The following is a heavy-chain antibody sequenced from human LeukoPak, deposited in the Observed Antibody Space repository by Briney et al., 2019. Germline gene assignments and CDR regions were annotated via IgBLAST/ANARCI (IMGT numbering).Heavy chain of an antibody. CDR3: AREGEGPLSKDFDY. J-gene: IGHJ4*02. CDR1: GSTFTDHY. V-gene: IGHV1-2*02. CDR2: IGPHSTFT. Sequence: ASMKVSCKSSGSTFTDHYIHWVRQGPGQGLEWMGYIGPHSTFTSSPQEFQGRVTMTRDASMSTAYMELTRLTSDDTAVYYCAREGEGPLSKDFDYWGQGTLVTVSS. D-gene: IGHD2/OR15-2a*01.